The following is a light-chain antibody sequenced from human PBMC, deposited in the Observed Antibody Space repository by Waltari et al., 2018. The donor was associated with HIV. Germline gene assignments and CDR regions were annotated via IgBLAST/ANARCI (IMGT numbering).Light chain of an antibody. V-gene: IGLV2-23*02. Sequence: QSALTQPASVSGSPGQSITISCTGTFSDVGSYNLVSWYQKHPGEAPKIMIYEVTKRPAGVSSRLSCSKCGKTSSLTISWLQAGDEADYYCCSYAGSRIRVVFGGGTKLTVL. CDR1: FSDVGSYNL. CDR2: EVT. CDR3: CSYAGSRIRVV. J-gene: IGLJ2*01.